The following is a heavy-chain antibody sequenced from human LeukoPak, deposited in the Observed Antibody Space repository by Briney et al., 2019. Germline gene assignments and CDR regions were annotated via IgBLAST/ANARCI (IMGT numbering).Heavy chain of an antibody. D-gene: IGHD6-13*01. CDR3: TRGFSSSWPDFDY. J-gene: IGHJ4*02. CDR2: IRSKAYGGTT. V-gene: IGHV3-49*03. Sequence: PGGSLRLSCTASGFTFGDYAMSWFRQAPGKGLEWVGFIRSKAYGGTTEYAASVKGRFTISRDDSKSIAYLQMNSLKTEDTAVYYCTRGFSSSWPDFDYWGQGTLVTVSS. CDR1: GFTFGDYA.